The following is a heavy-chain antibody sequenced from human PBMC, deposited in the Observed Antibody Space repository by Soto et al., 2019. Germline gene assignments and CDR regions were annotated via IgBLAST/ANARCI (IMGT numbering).Heavy chain of an antibody. D-gene: IGHD3-16*01. CDR2: ISAYNGNT. CDR1: GYTFTSYA. CDR3: ARDHGGGITFE. J-gene: IGHJ4*02. Sequence: QVQLVQSGAEGKKPGASVKVSCKTSGYTFTSYAISWVRQAPGQGLEGMGWISAYNGNTKSAKKLQGKVTMTTDTTTSTAYMDLRSLRSADTAVYYCARDHGGGITFEWGQGTQVTVSS. V-gene: IGHV1-18*01.